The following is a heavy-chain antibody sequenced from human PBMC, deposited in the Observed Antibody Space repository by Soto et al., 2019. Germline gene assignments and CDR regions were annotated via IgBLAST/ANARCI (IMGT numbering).Heavy chain of an antibody. V-gene: IGHV4-39*01. CDR1: GGSISSSSYY. Sequence: QLQLQESGPGLVKPSETLSLTCAVSGGSISSSSYYWGWIRQPPGKGLEWIGSIYYSGSTYYTPSLQSRVAISVDTSKNQFSRKLNSVTAAATAVYYCARRTVNIRTFYSGLKTHCFDYWGQGTLVTVSS. CDR2: IYYSGST. J-gene: IGHJ4*02. D-gene: IGHD6-19*01. CDR3: ARRTVNIRTFYSGLKTHCFDY.